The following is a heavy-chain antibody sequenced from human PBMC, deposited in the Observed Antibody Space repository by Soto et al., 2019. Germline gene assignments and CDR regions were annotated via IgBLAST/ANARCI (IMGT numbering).Heavy chain of an antibody. D-gene: IGHD5-12*01. Sequence: GASVKVSCKASGGTFSSYAISWVRQAPGQGLEWMGGIIPIFGTANYAQKFQGRVTITADESTSTAYMELSSLRSEDTAVYYCASSQNSGYAYYYYYGMDVWGQGTTVTVSS. CDR1: GGTFSSYA. J-gene: IGHJ6*02. V-gene: IGHV1-69*13. CDR3: ASSQNSGYAYYYYYGMDV. CDR2: IIPIFGTA.